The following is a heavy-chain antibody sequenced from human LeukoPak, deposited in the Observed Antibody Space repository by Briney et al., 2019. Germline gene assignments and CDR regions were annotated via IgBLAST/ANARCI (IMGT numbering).Heavy chain of an antibody. Sequence: PSETLPLTCTVSGGSISSYYWSWIRQPPGKGLEWIGYIYYSGSTNYNPSLKSRVTISVDTSKNQFSLKLSSVTAADTAVYYCARGRLGYSSGWGYWGQGTLVTVSS. V-gene: IGHV4-59*01. CDR3: ARGRLGYSSGWGY. CDR1: GGSISSYY. CDR2: IYYSGST. J-gene: IGHJ4*02. D-gene: IGHD6-19*01.